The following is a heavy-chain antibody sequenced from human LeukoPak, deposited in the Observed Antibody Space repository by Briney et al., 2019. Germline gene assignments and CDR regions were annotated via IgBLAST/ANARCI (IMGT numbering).Heavy chain of an antibody. CDR1: GFTFSSYG. Sequence: GGSLRLSCAASGFTFSSYGMHWVRQAPGKGLEWVAVISYDGSNKYYADSVKGRFTISRDNSKNALYLQMNSLRPEDTAVYYCARATYYYDNTGYAYWGQGTLVTVSS. J-gene: IGHJ4*02. CDR3: ARATYYYDNTGYAY. CDR2: ISYDGSNK. D-gene: IGHD3-22*01. V-gene: IGHV3-30*19.